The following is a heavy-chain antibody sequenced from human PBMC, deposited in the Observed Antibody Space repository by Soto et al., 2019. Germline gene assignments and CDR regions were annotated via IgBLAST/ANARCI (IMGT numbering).Heavy chain of an antibody. CDR1: GFTFSHYA. V-gene: IGHV3-23*01. CDR2: LSGSGDST. Sequence: GGSLRLSCAASGFTFSHYAMSWVRQAPGKGLEWVSALSGSGDSTYYADSVKGRFTISRDNSKNTLYLQMNSLRAEDTAVYYCAKENIVVVTSGDLDYWGQGTLVTGSS. CDR3: AKENIVVVTSGDLDY. D-gene: IGHD2-21*02. J-gene: IGHJ4*02.